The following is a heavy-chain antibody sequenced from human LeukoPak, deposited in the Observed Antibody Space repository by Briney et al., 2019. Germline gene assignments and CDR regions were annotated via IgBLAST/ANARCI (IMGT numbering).Heavy chain of an antibody. D-gene: IGHD5-18*01. CDR2: ISYDGSNK. CDR1: GFTFSSYA. Sequence: GGSLRLSCAASGFTFSSYAMHWVRQAPGKGLEWVAVISYDGSNKYYADSVKGRFTISRHDSENTVYLQLDSLKTEDTALYYCATEGFGYGYHAIDIWGQGTVVTVSS. CDR3: ATEGFGYGYHAIDI. J-gene: IGHJ3*02. V-gene: IGHV3-30-3*01.